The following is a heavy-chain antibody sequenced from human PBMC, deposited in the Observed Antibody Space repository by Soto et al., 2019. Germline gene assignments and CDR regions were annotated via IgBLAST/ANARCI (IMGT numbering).Heavy chain of an antibody. CDR2: ISYDGDNK. J-gene: IGHJ6*02. CDR3: AKDLKQYLNYYSYGLDV. Sequence: GGSLRLSCAASGFMFSNYGMHWVRQAPGKGLEWVALISYDGDNKYYADSVKRRFSISRDNSKNTLYLQMNSLRAEDTAVYYCAKDLKQYLNYYSYGLDVWGQGTTVTVSS. D-gene: IGHD6-19*01. CDR1: GFMFSNYG. V-gene: IGHV3-30*18.